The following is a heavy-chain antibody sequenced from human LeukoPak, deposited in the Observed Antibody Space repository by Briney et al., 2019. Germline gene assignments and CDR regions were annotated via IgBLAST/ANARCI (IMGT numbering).Heavy chain of an antibody. V-gene: IGHV1-2*02. CDR3: ARDAPNRGGLDY. D-gene: IGHD3/OR15-3a*01. CDR2: INPNSGGT. Sequence: ASVKVSCKASGYTFTGYYMHWVRQAPGQGLEWMGWINPNSGGTNYAQKFQGRVTMTRDTSISTAYMELSRLRSDDTAVYYCARDAPNRGGLDYWGQGTLVTVSS. J-gene: IGHJ4*02. CDR1: GYTFTGYY.